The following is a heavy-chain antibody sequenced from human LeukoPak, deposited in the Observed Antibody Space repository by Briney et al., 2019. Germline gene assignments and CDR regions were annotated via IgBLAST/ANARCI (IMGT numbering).Heavy chain of an antibody. CDR2: ISGSGGST. V-gene: IGHV3-23*01. D-gene: IGHD2-2*01. CDR3: TTVRGSTSCCIFDY. Sequence: GGSLRLSCAASGFTFSSYAMSWVRQAPGKGLEWVSAISGSGGSTYYADSVKGRFTISRDNSKNTLYLQMNSLKTEDTAVYYCTTVRGSTSCCIFDYWGQGTLVTVSS. CDR1: GFTFSSYA. J-gene: IGHJ4*02.